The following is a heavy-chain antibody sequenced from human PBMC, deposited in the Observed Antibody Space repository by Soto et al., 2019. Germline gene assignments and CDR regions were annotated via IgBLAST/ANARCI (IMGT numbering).Heavy chain of an antibody. CDR2: IYHGGTT. D-gene: IGHD1-26*01. V-gene: IGHV4-38-2*02. Sequence: PAETLTPTCTVSGDSISSGSYWGWIRQPPGEGPEWIASIYHGGTTFYNPSLKSRITISVDTSKNQFSLRLTSVTAADTATYYCARVHVMVVAGSCFDDWGQGTSVTV. J-gene: IGHJ4*03. CDR1: GDSISSGSY. CDR3: ARVHVMVVAGSCFDD.